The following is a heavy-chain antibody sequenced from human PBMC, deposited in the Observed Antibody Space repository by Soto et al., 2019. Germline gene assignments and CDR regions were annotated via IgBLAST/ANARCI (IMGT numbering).Heavy chain of an antibody. CDR1: SGSFSGYY. J-gene: IGHJ4*02. CDR2: ISQSGNT. Sequence: WETLSLTCSIYSGSFSGYYWSWIRHPPGKGLEWIGEISQSGNTNYSPSLKSRVSISIDTSKKQSSLNLASVSAADTAVYYCARAPKVSGSSKTRPDFLGQGTLVTVSS. V-gene: IGHV4-34*01. CDR3: ARAPKVSGSSKTRPDF. D-gene: IGHD6-6*01.